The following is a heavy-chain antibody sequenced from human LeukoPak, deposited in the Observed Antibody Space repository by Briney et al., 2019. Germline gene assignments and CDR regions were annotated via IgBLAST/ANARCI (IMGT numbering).Heavy chain of an antibody. CDR2: ISSSSSTI. CDR3: ARVGTMVRGVHFDY. V-gene: IGHV3-48*01. CDR1: GFTFSSYS. J-gene: IGHJ4*02. Sequence: GGSLRLSCAASGFTFSSYSMNWVRQAPGKGLEWVSYISSSSSTIYYADSVKGRFTISRDNAKNSLYLQMNSPRAEDTAVYYCARVGTMVRGVHFDYWGQGTLVTVSS. D-gene: IGHD3-10*01.